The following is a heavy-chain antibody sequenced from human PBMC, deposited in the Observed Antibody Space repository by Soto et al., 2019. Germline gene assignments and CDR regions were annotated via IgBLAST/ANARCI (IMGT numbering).Heavy chain of an antibody. CDR2: IFYSGST. Sequence: SETLSLTCTVSSGSISSTIYSWDWIRQPPGKGLEWIGSIFYSGSTYYNPSLKSRVTISVDTSKNQFSLTLTSVTAADTAVYYCARQCRGVNCHSLGPWGQGTLVTVSS. CDR1: SGSISSTIYS. CDR3: ARQCRGVNCHSLGP. J-gene: IGHJ5*02. D-gene: IGHD3-10*01. V-gene: IGHV4-39*01.